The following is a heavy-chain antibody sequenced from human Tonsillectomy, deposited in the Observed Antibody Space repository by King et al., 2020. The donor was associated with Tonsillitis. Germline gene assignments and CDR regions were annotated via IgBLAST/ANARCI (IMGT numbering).Heavy chain of an antibody. CDR3: ARDLSRLYSSSCEGDLDY. J-gene: IGHJ4*02. V-gene: IGHV3-30-3*01. CDR2: ISYDGSNK. Sequence: VQLVESGGGVVQPGRSLRLSCAASGFTFSSYAMHWVRQAPGKGLEWVAVISYDGSNKYYADSVKGRFTISRDNSKNTLYLQMNSLRAEDTAVYYCARDLSRLYSSSCEGDLDYWGQGTLVTVSS. D-gene: IGHD6-6*01. CDR1: GFTFSSYA.